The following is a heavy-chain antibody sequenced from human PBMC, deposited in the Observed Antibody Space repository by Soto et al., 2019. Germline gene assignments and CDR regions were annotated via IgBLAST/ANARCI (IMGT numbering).Heavy chain of an antibody. CDR3: ARGTSHYYYAHVWY. CDR2: IQHDGRET. J-gene: IGHJ4*02. Sequence: LRLSCGASGFTFSSYWMSWVRQAPGKALECVANIQHDGRETFYVDSVKGRFTISRDNSNNTLYLQMGRLGVEDTAVYYCARGTSHYYYAHVWYWGLGALVTVSS. V-gene: IGHV3-7*03. D-gene: IGHD3-16*01. CDR1: GFTFSSYW.